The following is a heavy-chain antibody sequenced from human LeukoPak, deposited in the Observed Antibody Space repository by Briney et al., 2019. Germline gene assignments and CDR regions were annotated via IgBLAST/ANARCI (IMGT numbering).Heavy chain of an antibody. J-gene: IGHJ6*02. D-gene: IGHD5-24*01. CDR2: IYNGVST. CDR1: GASMNDYY. Sequence: PSDTLSLTCTVSGASMNDYYWSWVRHSPGKGLEWIGYIYNGVSTNYKPSLKSRVSMSLDMSENQFSLNLSSVTAADTAIYYCAACPPRRHDGFNYHTYYGFDIWGQGTTVIVSS. V-gene: IGHV4-59*07. CDR3: AACPPRRHDGFNYHTYYGFDI.